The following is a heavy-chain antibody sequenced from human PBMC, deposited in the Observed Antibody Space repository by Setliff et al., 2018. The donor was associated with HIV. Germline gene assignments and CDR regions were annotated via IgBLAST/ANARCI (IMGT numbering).Heavy chain of an antibody. Sequence: PGGSLRLSCAASGFTFNNNGMSWVRQAPGKGLEWVSGITSNGGRTGYADSVKGRFTISRDNAKNSLYLQMNSLRAEDTALYYCAKSNANWFDLWGQGTLVTVSS. CDR3: AKSNANWFDL. CDR2: ITSNGGRT. J-gene: IGHJ5*02. CDR1: GFTFNNNG. V-gene: IGHV3-20*04. D-gene: IGHD2-8*01.